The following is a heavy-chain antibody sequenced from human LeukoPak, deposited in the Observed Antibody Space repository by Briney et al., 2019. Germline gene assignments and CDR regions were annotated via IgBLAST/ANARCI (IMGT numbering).Heavy chain of an antibody. CDR1: GYSFTSYW. CDR3: ARKGANRPAFDI. J-gene: IGHJ3*02. CDR2: IDPSDSYT. Sequence: GESLKISCKGSGYSFTSYWINWVRQIPGKGLEWMGRIDPSDSYTNYSPSFQGHVTISADRSISTAYLQWSSLKASATAMYYCARKGANRPAFDIWGQGTMVTVSS. D-gene: IGHD4/OR15-4a*01. V-gene: IGHV5-10-1*01.